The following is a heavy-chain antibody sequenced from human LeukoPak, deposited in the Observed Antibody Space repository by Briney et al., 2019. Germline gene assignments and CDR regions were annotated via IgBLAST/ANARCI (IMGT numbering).Heavy chain of an antibody. D-gene: IGHD3-22*01. CDR3: ARSFGSSGYAFY. Sequence: SETLSLTCTVSGCSISSSSYYWGWIRQPPGKGLEWIGSIYYSGSTNYNPSLKSRVTISVDTSKNQFSLKLSSVTAADTALYFCARSFGSSGYAFYWGQGTLVTVSS. CDR2: IYYSGST. V-gene: IGHV4-39*07. CDR1: GCSISSSSYY. J-gene: IGHJ4*02.